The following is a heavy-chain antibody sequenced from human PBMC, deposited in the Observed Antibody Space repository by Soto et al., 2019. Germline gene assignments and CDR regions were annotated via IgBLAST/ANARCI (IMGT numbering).Heavy chain of an antibody. D-gene: IGHD3-3*01. Sequence: GGSLRLSCAASGFTFSSYAMSWVRQAPGKGLEWVSAISGSGGSTYYADSVKGRFTISRDNSKNTLYLQMNSLRAEDTAVYYCAKQNGDFWSGYYFAVHRYGMDVWGQGTTVTVSS. CDR3: AKQNGDFWSGYYFAVHRYGMDV. V-gene: IGHV3-23*01. CDR2: ISGSGGST. J-gene: IGHJ6*02. CDR1: GFTFSSYA.